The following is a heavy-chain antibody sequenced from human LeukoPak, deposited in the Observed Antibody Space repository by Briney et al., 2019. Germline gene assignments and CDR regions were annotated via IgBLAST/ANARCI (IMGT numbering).Heavy chain of an antibody. Sequence: GGSLRLSCAASGFTFSSHWMTWVRQAPGKGLEWVANIKQDGSEKYYVDSVKGRFTISRDNAKNSLYQQMNSLRAEDTAVYYCARVDLEWLLVSWGQGTLVTVSS. J-gene: IGHJ5*02. CDR3: ARVDLEWLLVS. CDR2: IKQDGSEK. CDR1: GFTFSSHW. V-gene: IGHV3-7*01. D-gene: IGHD3-3*01.